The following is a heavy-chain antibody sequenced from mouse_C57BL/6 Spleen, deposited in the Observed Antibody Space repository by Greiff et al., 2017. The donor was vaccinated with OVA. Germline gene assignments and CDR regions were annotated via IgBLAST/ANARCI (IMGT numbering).Heavy chain of an antibody. CDR1: GYTFTSYW. Sequence: QVQLQQPGAELVRPGTSVKLSCKASGYTFTSYWMHWVKQRPGQGLEWIGVIDPSDSYTNYNQKFKGKATLTVDTSSSTAYMQLRSLTSEDSAVYYCARKGGYYDAYAMDDWGQGTSVTVSS. CDR3: ARKGGYYDAYAMDD. J-gene: IGHJ4*01. V-gene: IGHV1-59*01. CDR2: IDPSDSYT. D-gene: IGHD2-4*01.